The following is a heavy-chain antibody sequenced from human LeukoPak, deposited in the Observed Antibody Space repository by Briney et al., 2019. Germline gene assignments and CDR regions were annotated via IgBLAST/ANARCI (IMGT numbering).Heavy chain of an antibody. Sequence: GSLRLSCAASGFTFSSYSMNWVRQAPGKGLEWVSYISSSSSTIYYADSVKGRSTISRDNAKNSLYLQMNSLRAEDTAVYYCARAKDIVVVPAFDPWGQGTLVTVSS. CDR2: ISSSSSTI. CDR3: ARAKDIVVVPAFDP. D-gene: IGHD2-2*01. J-gene: IGHJ5*02. CDR1: GFTFSSYS. V-gene: IGHV3-48*04.